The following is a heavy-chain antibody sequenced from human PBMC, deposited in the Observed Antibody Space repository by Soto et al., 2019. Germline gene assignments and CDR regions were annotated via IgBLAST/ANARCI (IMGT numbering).Heavy chain of an antibody. Sequence: SETLSLTCTVSGGSISSYYWSWIRQPPGKGLEWIGYIYYSGSTNYNPSLKSRVTISVDTSKNQFSLKLSSVTAADTAVYYCASVGKIRTSWSWFDPWGQGTLVTVSS. V-gene: IGHV4-59*01. CDR2: IYYSGST. CDR1: GGSISSYY. J-gene: IGHJ5*02. D-gene: IGHD2-2*01. CDR3: ASVGKIRTSWSWFDP.